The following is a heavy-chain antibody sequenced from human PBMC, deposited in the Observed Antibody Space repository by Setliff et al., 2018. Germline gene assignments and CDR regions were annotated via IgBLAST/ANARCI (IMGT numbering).Heavy chain of an antibody. D-gene: IGHD3-16*01. CDR3: ARLRGAFDY. CDR1: GASISSGFYY. Sequence: PSETLSLTCTVSGASISSGFYYWSWIRQPAGKGLEWIGRIHSSGSTNYNPSLESRVTISVDTSKNQFSLRLNSATAADTAVYYCARLRGAFDYWGQGTLVTVSS. J-gene: IGHJ4*02. CDR2: IHSSGST. V-gene: IGHV4-61*02.